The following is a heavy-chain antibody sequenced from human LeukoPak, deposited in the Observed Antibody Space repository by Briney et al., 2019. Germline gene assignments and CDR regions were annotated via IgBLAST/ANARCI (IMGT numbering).Heavy chain of an antibody. D-gene: IGHD3-9*01. Sequence: GGSLRLSCAASGFTVSSKYMSWVRQAPGKGLEWVSVIYSSGSTYYADSVKGRFTSSRDNSKNTLYLQMNSLRAEDTAVYYCARGGKYYDILTGYSDSFAFDIWGQGTMVTVPS. CDR2: IYSSGST. CDR3: ARGGKYYDILTGYSDSFAFDI. V-gene: IGHV3-66*01. J-gene: IGHJ3*02. CDR1: GFTVSSKY.